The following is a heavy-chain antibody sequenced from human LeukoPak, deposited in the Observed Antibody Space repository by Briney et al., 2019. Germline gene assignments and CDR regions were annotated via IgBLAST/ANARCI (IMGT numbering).Heavy chain of an antibody. Sequence: PGGFLRLSCAASGFSVSSNYVTWVRQPPGKGLEWVSVIYSDGSTYYADSVKGRFTISRDNSKNTLYLQMNSLRVEDTAVYYCTDAVAGWGQGTLVTVSS. CDR2: IYSDGST. CDR3: TDAVAG. D-gene: IGHD4-23*01. CDR1: GFSVSSNY. V-gene: IGHV3-53*05. J-gene: IGHJ4*02.